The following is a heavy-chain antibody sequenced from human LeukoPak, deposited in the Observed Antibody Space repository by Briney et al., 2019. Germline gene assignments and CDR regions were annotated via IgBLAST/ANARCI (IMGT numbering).Heavy chain of an antibody. CDR1: GFTFSSCW. CDR2: ISSSSSYT. CDR3: ARVRVKGQQQLVRFDY. Sequence: GGSLRLSCAASGFTFSSCWMSWIRQAPGKGLEWVSYISSSSSYTDYADSVKGRFTISRDNAKNSLYLQMNSLRAEDTAVYYCARVRVKGQQQLVRFDYWGQGTLVTVSS. J-gene: IGHJ4*02. V-gene: IGHV3-11*05. D-gene: IGHD6-13*01.